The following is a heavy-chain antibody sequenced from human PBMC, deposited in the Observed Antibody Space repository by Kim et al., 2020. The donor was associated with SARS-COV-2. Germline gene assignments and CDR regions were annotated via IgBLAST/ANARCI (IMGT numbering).Heavy chain of an antibody. CDR2: NSYTT. CDR3: ASALGAT. V-gene: IGHV3-72*01. D-gene: IGHD1-26*01. J-gene: IGHJ4*02. Sequence: NSYTTKYGAAVKGKFTISRDDSKDSLYLQMNSQKTEDTAVYYCASALGATWGQGTLVTVSS.